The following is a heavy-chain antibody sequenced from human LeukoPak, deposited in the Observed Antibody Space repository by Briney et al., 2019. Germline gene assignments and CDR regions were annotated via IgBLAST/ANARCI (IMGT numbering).Heavy chain of an antibody. CDR3: ARRLRLGDKHVDAYDM. Sequence: SETLSLTCTVGSDSISSHIWGWIRQPPGKRLEWLGHDTYSTSVNQAPSLKSRVSISKDTSKNHVYLRLTSVTAADTAVYYCARRLRLGDKHVDAYDMWGQGTMVSVSS. CDR1: SDSISSHI. D-gene: IGHD1-26*01. CDR2: DTYSTSV. J-gene: IGHJ3*02. V-gene: IGHV4-59*11.